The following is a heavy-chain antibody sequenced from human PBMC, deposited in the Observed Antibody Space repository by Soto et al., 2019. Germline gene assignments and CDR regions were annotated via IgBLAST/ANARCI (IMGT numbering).Heavy chain of an antibody. D-gene: IGHD4-4*01. J-gene: IGHJ5*02. V-gene: IGHV4-38-2*02. CDR2: INHSGT. CDR3: ARERSASTVTSSSADFDP. CDR1: GYSINSVYY. Sequence: SETLSLTCGVSGYSINSVYYWAWIRQPPGKGLEWIGTINHSGTYYSPSLESRVTISVDTSKNQFSLRLRSVTAADTAVYYCARERSASTVTSSSADFDPWGQGTLVTVSS.